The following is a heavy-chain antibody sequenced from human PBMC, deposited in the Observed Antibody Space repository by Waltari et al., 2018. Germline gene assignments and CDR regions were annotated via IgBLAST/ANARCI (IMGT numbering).Heavy chain of an antibody. CDR3: ARDAKWELLLFDY. D-gene: IGHD1-26*01. CDR2: ISSSSITI. CDR1: GFTFSSYS. V-gene: IGHV3-48*04. J-gene: IGHJ4*02. Sequence: EVQLVESGGGLVQPGGSLRLSCAASGFTFSSYSMNWVRQAPGKGLEWVSYISSSSITIYYADSVKCRFTISRDNAKNSLYLQMNSLRAEDTAVYYCARDAKWELLLFDYWGQGTLVTVSS.